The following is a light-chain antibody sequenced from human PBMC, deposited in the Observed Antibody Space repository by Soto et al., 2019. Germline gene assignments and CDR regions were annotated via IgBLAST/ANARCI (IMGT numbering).Light chain of an antibody. CDR2: GAS. Sequence: ETVMTQSPATLSVSPGERVTLSCRASQSVSSYLAWYQQKPGQAPRLLIYGASTRATGIPARFSGSGSGTEFTLTISSLQSEDCAIYYCHQYNNWPPCTFGQGTRLEIK. CDR1: QSVSSY. CDR3: HQYNNWPPCT. J-gene: IGKJ5*01. V-gene: IGKV3-15*01.